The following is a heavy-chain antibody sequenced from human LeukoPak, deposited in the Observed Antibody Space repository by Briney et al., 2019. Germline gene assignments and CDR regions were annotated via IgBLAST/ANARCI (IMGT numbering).Heavy chain of an antibody. CDR2: ISGSGSDM. CDR1: GFTFSSYS. J-gene: IGHJ4*01. Sequence: GGSLRLSCAVSGFTFSSYSMNWVRQTPGKGLEWLAYISGSGSDMYYADSVKGRFTISRDNAKNSLYLQMNSLRPDDTALYYCSTDPRLLIYWGHGTLVTVSS. V-gene: IGHV3-21*05. CDR3: STDPRLLIY. D-gene: IGHD2-8*01.